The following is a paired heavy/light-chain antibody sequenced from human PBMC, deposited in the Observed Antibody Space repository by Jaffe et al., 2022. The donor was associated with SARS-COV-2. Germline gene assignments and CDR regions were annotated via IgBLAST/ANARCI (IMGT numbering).Light chain of an antibody. CDR3: QNYNSSPLT. V-gene: IGKV1-27*01. J-gene: IGKJ3*01. Sequence: DIQMTQSPSSLSASIGDRVTITCRASQGINNYLAWYQQKPGKVPKLLIYAASTLQSGVPSRFSGSGSGTDFTLTISSLQPEDVATYYCQNYNSSPLTFGPGTKVDI. CDR2: AAS. CDR1: QGINNY.
Heavy chain of an antibody. D-gene: IGHD3-22*01. V-gene: IGHV3-53*01. J-gene: IGHJ4*02. CDR1: GFSVSSNY. CDR2: IYGGGST. Sequence: EVQLVESGGGLIQPGGSLRLSCAASGFSVSSNYRSWVRQAPGKGLEWVSVIYGGGSTYYADSVKGRFTISRDNSKNTVFLQMNSLRAEDTAVYYCARGALYYDSSGYLHTPFDYWGQGTLVTVSS. CDR3: ARGALYYDSSGYLHTPFDY.